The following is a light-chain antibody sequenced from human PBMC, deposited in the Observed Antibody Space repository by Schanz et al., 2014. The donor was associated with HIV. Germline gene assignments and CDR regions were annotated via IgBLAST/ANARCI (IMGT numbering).Light chain of an antibody. J-gene: IGLJ2*01. CDR2: DVS. CDR3: SSHAGRNSFVV. Sequence: QSALTQPPSVSGSPGQSITISCTGTSSDVGGYDYVSWYQQHPGKAPKLMIYDVSNRPSGVSSRFSGSKSGNTASLTISGLQAEDEADYYCSSHAGRNSFVVFGGGTKLTVL. V-gene: IGLV2-14*01. CDR1: SSDVGGYDY.